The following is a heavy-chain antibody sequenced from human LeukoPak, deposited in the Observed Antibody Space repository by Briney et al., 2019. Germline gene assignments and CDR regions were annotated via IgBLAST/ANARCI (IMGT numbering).Heavy chain of an antibody. D-gene: IGHD2-15*01. J-gene: IGHJ4*02. CDR2: IIAYNGNT. CDR1: GYTFTAYG. CDR3: ARGPFCSGDTCYSQYFDY. V-gene: IGHV1-18*01. Sequence: ASVKVSCKASGYTFTAYGISWVRQAPGQGLELMGLIIAYNGNTNYAQKLQGRVTMTTDTSTSTAYMELRSLRSDDTAVYYCARGPFCSGDTCYSQYFDYWGQGTLVTVSS.